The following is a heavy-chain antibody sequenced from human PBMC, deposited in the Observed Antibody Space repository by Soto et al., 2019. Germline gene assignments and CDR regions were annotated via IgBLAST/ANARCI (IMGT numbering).Heavy chain of an antibody. CDR2: IYGTGNT. D-gene: IGHD6-13*01. CDR3: RSSSRYSTDV. CDR1: GGSITSSFY. J-gene: IGHJ6*02. Sequence: QLQLQESGPGLVKPSETLSLSCTVSGGSITSSFYWGWIRQPPGKGLEWIGSIYGTGNTYYNPSRKGRVTISADTSKNPFSLNLISVTAADTAVYYCRSSSRYSTDVWGQGAKVTVSS. V-gene: IGHV4-39*01.